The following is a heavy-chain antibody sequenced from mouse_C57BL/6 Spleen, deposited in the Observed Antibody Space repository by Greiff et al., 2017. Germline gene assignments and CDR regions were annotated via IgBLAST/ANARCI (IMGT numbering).Heavy chain of an antibody. D-gene: IGHD2-4*01. J-gene: IGHJ4*01. CDR1: GFSLTSYG. Sequence: QVHVKQSGPGLVQPSQSLSITCTVSGFSLTSYGVHWVRQSPGKGLEWLGVIWRGGSTDYNAAFMSRLSITKDNSKSQVFFKMNSLQADDTAIYYCAKKGDYDVEAMDYWGQGTSVTVSS. V-gene: IGHV2-5*01. CDR2: IWRGGST. CDR3: AKKGDYDVEAMDY.